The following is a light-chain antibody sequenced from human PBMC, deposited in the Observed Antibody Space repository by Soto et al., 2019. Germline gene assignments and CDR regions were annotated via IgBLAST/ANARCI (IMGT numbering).Light chain of an antibody. V-gene: IGKV1-33*01. CDR3: QQYDNLPIT. CDR2: DAS. J-gene: IGKJ3*01. CDR1: QDISNY. Sequence: DIQMTLSPSSLSASVGDRVTITCQASQDISNYLNWYQQKPGKAPKLLIYDASNLETGVPSRFSGSGSGTDFTFTISSLQPEDIATYYCQQYDNLPITFGPRTKVDIK.